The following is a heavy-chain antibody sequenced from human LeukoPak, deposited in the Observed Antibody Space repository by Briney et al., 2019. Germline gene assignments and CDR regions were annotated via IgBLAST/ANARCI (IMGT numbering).Heavy chain of an antibody. CDR3: ATCSGYAAY. Sequence: GASVKVSCKVSGYTLTELAIHWVRQASGKGLEWMGGFDPEDVETIYAQKFQGRVTMTEDTYTDTAYMELSSLRSEDTAVYYCATCSGYAAYWGQGTLVSVSS. CDR1: GYTLTELA. J-gene: IGHJ4*02. CDR2: FDPEDVET. V-gene: IGHV1-24*01. D-gene: IGHD5-12*01.